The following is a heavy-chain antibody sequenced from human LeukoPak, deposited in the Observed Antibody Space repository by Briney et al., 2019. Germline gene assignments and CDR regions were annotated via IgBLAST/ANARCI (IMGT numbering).Heavy chain of an antibody. CDR1: GGSISSYY. CDR3: ARATHRGNYYGSGSYPGMDV. J-gene: IGHJ6*02. V-gene: IGHV4-59*08. D-gene: IGHD3-10*01. CDR2: IYYSGST. Sequence: SETLSLTCTVSGGSISSYYWSWIRQPPGKGLEWIGYIYYSGSTNYNPSLKSRVTISVDTSKNQFSLKLSSVTAADTAVYYCARATHRGNYYGSGSYPGMDVWGQGTTVTVSS.